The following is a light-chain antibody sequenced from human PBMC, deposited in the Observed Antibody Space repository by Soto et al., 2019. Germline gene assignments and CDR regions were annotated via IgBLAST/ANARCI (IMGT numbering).Light chain of an antibody. V-gene: IGLV2-8*01. Sequence: QSVLTQPPSASGSPGQSVTISCTGTSSDVGGYNYVSWYQQHPGKAPKLMIYEVSKRPSGVPDRISGSKSGNTASLTISGLQAEDEADYYCCSYAGSYTHYVFGTGTKVTVL. J-gene: IGLJ1*01. CDR1: SSDVGGYNY. CDR3: CSYAGSYTHYV. CDR2: EVS.